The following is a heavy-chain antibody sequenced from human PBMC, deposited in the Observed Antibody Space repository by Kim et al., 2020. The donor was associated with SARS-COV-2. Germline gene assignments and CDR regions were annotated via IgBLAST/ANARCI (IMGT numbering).Heavy chain of an antibody. J-gene: IGHJ4*02. CDR1: GYSISSGYY. D-gene: IGHD5-12*01. CDR2: MYYSGNT. CDR3: ARAPNSLRHLDY. V-gene: IGHV4-38-2*02. Sequence: SETLSLTCTVSGYSISSGYYWGWIRQSPGKGLEWIGSMYYSGNTYYNPSLKSRVTISIDTSNNQFSLKLSSVTAADTAVYYCARAPNSLRHLDYWGQGTLVTVSS.